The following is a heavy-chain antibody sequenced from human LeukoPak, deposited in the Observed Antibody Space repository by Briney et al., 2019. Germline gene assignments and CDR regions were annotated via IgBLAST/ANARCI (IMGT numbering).Heavy chain of an antibody. D-gene: IGHD3-22*01. J-gene: IGHJ4*02. Sequence: PGGSLRLSCAASGFTFSGYTMSWVRQAPEKGLEWISAISATGDRTYYAESVKGRFTISRDNSKNTTYLQMNSLRAEDTALYYCARDFYDSSGYYYDYWGLGTLVTVSS. V-gene: IGHV3-23*01. CDR2: ISATGDRT. CDR3: ARDFYDSSGYYYDY. CDR1: GFTFSGYT.